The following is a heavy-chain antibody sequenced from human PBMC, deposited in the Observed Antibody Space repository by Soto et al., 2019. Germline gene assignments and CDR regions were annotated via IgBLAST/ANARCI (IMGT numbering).Heavy chain of an antibody. CDR3: ARLSRGLDYDFWSGSDY. CDR2: ISAYNGNT. V-gene: IGHV1-18*01. CDR1: GYTFTSYG. J-gene: IGHJ4*02. D-gene: IGHD3-3*01. Sequence: EASVKVSCKASGYTFTSYGISWVRQAPGQGLEWMGWISAYNGNTNYAQKLQGRVTMTTDTSTSTAYMELRSLRSDGTAVYYCARLSRGLDYDFWSGSDYSGQGTLVTVYS.